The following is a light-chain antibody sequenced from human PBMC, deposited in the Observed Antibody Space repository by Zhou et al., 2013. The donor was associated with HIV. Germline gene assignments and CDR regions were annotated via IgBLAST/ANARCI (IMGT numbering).Light chain of an antibody. CDR1: QSIGTS. Sequence: DIQLTQSPPSLSAFVGDRVTVICRASQSIGTSLNWYQHKVGQAPRLLVYRASTKHRDFPSRFSGSGSGTDFALTISGLQIEDVGTCYCQHCFERPLQFGGGTRVEL. CDR2: RAS. V-gene: IGKV1-39*01. J-gene: IGKJ4*02. CDR3: QHCFERPLQ.